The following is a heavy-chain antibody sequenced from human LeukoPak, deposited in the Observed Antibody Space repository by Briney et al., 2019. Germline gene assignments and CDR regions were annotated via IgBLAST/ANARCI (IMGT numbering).Heavy chain of an antibody. CDR2: INPNSGGT. D-gene: IGHD2-15*01. J-gene: IGHJ3*02. V-gene: IGHV1-2*02. CDR3: ASGREYCSGGSCYSSDDALDI. CDR1: GYTFTGYY. Sequence: GASVKVSCKASGYTFTGYYMHWVRQAPGQGLEWMGWINPNSGGTNYAQKFQGRVTMTRDTSISTAYMELSRLRSDDTAVYYCASGREYCSGGSCYSSDDALDIWGQGTMVTVSS.